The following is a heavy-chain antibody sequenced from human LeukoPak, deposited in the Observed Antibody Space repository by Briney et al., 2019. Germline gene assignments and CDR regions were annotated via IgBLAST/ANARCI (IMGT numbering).Heavy chain of an antibody. CDR3: ARVENCSGGSCYVWYFDY. J-gene: IGHJ4*02. V-gene: IGHV4-31*03. Sequence: SQTLSLTCTVSGGSISSGGYYWSWIRQHPGKGLEWIGYVYYSGSTYYNPSLKSRVTISVDTSKNQFSLKLSSVTAADTAVYYCARVENCSGGSCYVWYFDYWGQGTLVTVSS. CDR1: GGSISSGGYY. D-gene: IGHD2-15*01. CDR2: VYYSGST.